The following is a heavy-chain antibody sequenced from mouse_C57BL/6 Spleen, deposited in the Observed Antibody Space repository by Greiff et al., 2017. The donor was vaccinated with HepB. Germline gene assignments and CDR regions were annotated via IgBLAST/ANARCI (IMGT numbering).Heavy chain of an antibody. J-gene: IGHJ4*01. V-gene: IGHV5-17*01. Sequence: EVKLVESGGGLVKPGGSLKLSCAASGFTFSDYGMHWVRQAPEKGLEWVAYISSGSSTIYYADTVKGRFTISRDNAKNTLFLQMTSLRSEDTAMYYCAFYYGHGGYAMDYWGQGTSVTVSS. CDR2: ISSGSSTI. D-gene: IGHD2-1*01. CDR1: GFTFSDYG. CDR3: AFYYGHGGYAMDY.